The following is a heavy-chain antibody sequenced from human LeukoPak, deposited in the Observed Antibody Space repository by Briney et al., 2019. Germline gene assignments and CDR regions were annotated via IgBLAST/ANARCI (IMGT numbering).Heavy chain of an antibody. V-gene: IGHV1-8*02. D-gene: IGHD5-18*01. Sequence: GASVKVSCKASGGTFSSYAISWVRQAPGQGLEWMGWMNPNSGNTGYAQKFQGRVTMTRNTSISTAYMELSSLRSEDTAVYYCASDNSYGYFDYWGQGTLVTVSS. CDR1: GGTFSSYA. CDR3: ASDNSYGYFDY. CDR2: MNPNSGNT. J-gene: IGHJ4*02.